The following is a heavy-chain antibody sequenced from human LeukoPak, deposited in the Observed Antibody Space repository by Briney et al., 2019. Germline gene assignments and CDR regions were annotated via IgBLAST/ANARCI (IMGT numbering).Heavy chain of an antibody. Sequence: PSETLSLTCTVSGSISGYYWSWIRQPPGKGLEWIGYIYTSGSTNYNPSLESRVTISVDTSKNQFSLKLSSVTAADTAVYYCARGSYGTSGYRYYFDYWGQGTLVTVSS. D-gene: IGHD3-22*01. CDR2: IYTSGST. J-gene: IGHJ4*02. CDR3: ARGSYGTSGYRYYFDY. V-gene: IGHV4-4*09. CDR1: GSISGYY.